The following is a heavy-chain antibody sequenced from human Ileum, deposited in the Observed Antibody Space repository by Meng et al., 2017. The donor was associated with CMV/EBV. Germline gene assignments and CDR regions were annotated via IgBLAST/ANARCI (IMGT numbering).Heavy chain of an antibody. CDR3: ARFTVTMGAY. D-gene: IGHD4-17*01. V-gene: IGHV1-2*06. J-gene: IGHJ4*02. Sequence: KVSCTASASTFTDYSLNGVRKAPGQGLEWMGRIRPSSGDTKIAQKFKGRVTMTRDTSINTVYMELNSLTSDDTAVYYCARFTVTMGAYWGQGALVTVSS. CDR1: ASTFTDYS. CDR2: IRPSSGDT.